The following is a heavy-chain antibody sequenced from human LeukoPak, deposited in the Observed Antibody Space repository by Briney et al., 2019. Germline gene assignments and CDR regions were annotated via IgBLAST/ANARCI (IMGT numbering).Heavy chain of an antibody. CDR1: GFTFSSYG. V-gene: IGHV3-33*01. J-gene: IGHJ4*02. CDR3: ARDLGPRSQLPSDY. Sequence: GGSLRLSCAASGFTFSSYGMHWVRQAPGKGLEWVAVIWYDGSNKYYADSVKGRFTISRDNSKNTLYLQMNSLRAEDTAVYYCARDLGPRSQLPSDYWGRGTLVTVSS. D-gene: IGHD2-2*01. CDR2: IWYDGSNK.